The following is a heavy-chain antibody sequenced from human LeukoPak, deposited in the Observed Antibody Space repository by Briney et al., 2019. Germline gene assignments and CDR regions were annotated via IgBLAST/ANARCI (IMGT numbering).Heavy chain of an antibody. V-gene: IGHV1-2*02. J-gene: IGHJ4*02. CDR1: GYTFTGYY. CDR2: INPNSGGT. Sequence: ASVKVSCKASGYTFTGYYMHWVRRAPGQGLEWMGWINPNSGGTNYAQKFQGRVTMTRDTSISTAYMELSRLRSDDTAVYYCARVPFNHLGFDYWGQGTLVTVSS. D-gene: IGHD1-14*01. CDR3: ARVPFNHLGFDY.